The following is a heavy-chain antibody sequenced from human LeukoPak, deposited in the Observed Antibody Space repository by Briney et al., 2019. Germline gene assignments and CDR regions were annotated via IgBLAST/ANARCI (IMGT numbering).Heavy chain of an antibody. Sequence: SETLSLTCSVSGGSISSAYYYCGWIRQPPGKGLDWIGSFYYSGKTYYNPSLKSRVTISVDTSKNQFSLKLSSVTAADTAVYYCARGGGIYYYYYMDVWGKGTTVTVSS. CDR3: ARGGGIYYYYYMDV. J-gene: IGHJ6*03. CDR1: GGSISSAYYY. V-gene: IGHV4-39*07. CDR2: FYYSGKT.